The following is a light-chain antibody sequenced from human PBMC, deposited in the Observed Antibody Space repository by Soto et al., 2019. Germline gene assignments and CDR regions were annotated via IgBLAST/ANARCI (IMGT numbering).Light chain of an antibody. V-gene: IGLV2-18*02. J-gene: IGLJ1*01. Sequence: QSALTQPPSVSGSPGQSVTISCTGTSSDVGSYNRVSWYQQPPGTAPKVMIYEVSNRPSGVPDRFSGSKSDNTASLTISGLRAEEEAVYYGSSYKSSSTYVFGTGTKVTVL. CDR3: SSYKSSSTYV. CDR1: SSDVGSYNR. CDR2: EVS.